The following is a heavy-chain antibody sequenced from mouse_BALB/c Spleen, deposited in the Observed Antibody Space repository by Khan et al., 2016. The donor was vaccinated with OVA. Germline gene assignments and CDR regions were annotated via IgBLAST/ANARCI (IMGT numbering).Heavy chain of an antibody. CDR3: TRNGFGNYESWDY. Sequence: VQLKQSGTVLARPGASVKMSCKASGYTFTSYWMHWVKQRPGQGLEWIGAIYPGNSDTNYNQKFKGKAKLTAVTSTSTAYLELNSLTNEDSAVYYCTRNGFGNYESWDYWGQGTTLTVAS. J-gene: IGHJ2*01. CDR1: GYTFTSYW. CDR2: IYPGNSDT. D-gene: IGHD2-1*01. V-gene: IGHV1-5*01.